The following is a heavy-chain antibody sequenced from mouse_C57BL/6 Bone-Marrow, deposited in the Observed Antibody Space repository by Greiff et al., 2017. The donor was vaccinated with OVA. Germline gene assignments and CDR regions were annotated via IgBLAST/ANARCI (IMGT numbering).Heavy chain of an antibody. J-gene: IGHJ2*01. D-gene: IGHD1-1*01. Sequence: QVQLKESGAELVRPGASVKLSCKASGYTFTDYYINWVKQRPGQGLEWIARIYPGSGNTYYNEKFKGKATLTAEKSSSTAYMQLSSLTSEDSAVYFCARGDYYGSRDYWGQGTTLTVSS. CDR1: GYTFTDYY. CDR3: ARGDYYGSRDY. V-gene: IGHV1-76*01. CDR2: IYPGSGNT.